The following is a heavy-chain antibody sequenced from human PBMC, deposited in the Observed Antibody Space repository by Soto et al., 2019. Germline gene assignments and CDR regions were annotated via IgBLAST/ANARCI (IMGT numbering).Heavy chain of an antibody. Sequence: SETLSLTCTVSGGSISSYYWSWIRQPPGKGLEWIGYIYYSGSTNYNPSLKSRVTISVDTSKNQFSLKLSSVTAADTAVYYCARSYSGSRYRQHNWFDTWSQGTLVTVHS. V-gene: IGHV4-59*01. CDR3: ARSYSGSRYRQHNWFDT. CDR2: IYYSGST. D-gene: IGHD6-13*01. J-gene: IGHJ5*02. CDR1: GGSISSYY.